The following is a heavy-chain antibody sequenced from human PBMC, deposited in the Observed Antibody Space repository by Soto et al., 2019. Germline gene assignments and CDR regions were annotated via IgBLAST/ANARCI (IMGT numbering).Heavy chain of an antibody. V-gene: IGHV1-69*01. Sequence: QVQLVQSGAEVKEPGTSVKVSCKASGGTFSTSSFDWVRQGPGQGLERMGGIIPIFSKTNVAQKFQGRVTFTADESTRTAYIELSNLRSEDTAIYYCARDVVRSSGGDSWVQRTLVTVSS. J-gene: IGHJ4*02. D-gene: IGHD3-16*01. CDR1: GGTFSTSS. CDR3: ARDVVRSSGGDS. CDR2: IIPIFSKT.